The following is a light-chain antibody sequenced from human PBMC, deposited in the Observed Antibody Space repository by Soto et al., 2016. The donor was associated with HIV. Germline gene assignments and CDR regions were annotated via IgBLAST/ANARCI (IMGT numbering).Light chain of an antibody. V-gene: IGKV1-5*03. CDR1: QSISSW. J-gene: IGKJ4*01. CDR3: QQYDTYPLT. Sequence: DIQMTQSPSTLSASVGDRVTITCRASQSISSWLAWYQQKPGKAPKLLIYKASGLESGVPSRFGGTGSGTEFTLTISSLQPADFATYYCQQYDTYPLTFGGGTKVE. CDR2: KAS.